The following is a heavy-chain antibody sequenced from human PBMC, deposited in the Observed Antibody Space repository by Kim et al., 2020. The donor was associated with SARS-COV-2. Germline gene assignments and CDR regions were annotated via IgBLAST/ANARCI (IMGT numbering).Heavy chain of an antibody. Sequence: SETLSLTCTVSGGSISSSSYYWGWIRQPPGKGLEWIGSIYYSGSTYYNPSLKSRVTISVDTSKNQFSLKLSSVTAADTAVYYCATLRGGVNSSGCWGQGTLVTVSS. CDR1: GGSISSSSYY. V-gene: IGHV4-39*01. CDR2: IYYSGST. CDR3: ATLRGGVNSSGC. J-gene: IGHJ4*02. D-gene: IGHD6-19*01.